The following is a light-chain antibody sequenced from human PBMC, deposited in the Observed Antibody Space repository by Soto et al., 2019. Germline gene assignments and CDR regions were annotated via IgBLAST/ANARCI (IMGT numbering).Light chain of an antibody. V-gene: IGKV3-20*01. CDR1: QSVSSSY. CDR2: GAS. Sequence: EIVLTQSPGTLSLSPGERATLSCRASQSVSSSYLAWYQQSPGQAPRLLVYGASSRATGIPDRFSGSGSGTDFTLTISRLEPEDFAVYYCQQYNKWPRSFGPGTKVDIK. CDR3: QQYNKWPRS. J-gene: IGKJ3*01.